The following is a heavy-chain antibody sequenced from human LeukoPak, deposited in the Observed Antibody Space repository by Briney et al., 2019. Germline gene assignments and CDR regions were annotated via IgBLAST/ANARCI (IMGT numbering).Heavy chain of an antibody. J-gene: IGHJ4*02. CDR2: IIPIFGTA. CDR3: AQDGSGSYGGPFDY. Sequence: GASVKVSCKASGYTFTGYYMHWVRQAPGQGLEWMGGIIPIFGTANYAQKFQGRVTITTDESTSTAYMELSSLRSEDTAVYYCAQDGSGSYGGPFDYWGQGTLVTVPS. V-gene: IGHV1-69*05. D-gene: IGHD3-10*01. CDR1: GYTFTGYY.